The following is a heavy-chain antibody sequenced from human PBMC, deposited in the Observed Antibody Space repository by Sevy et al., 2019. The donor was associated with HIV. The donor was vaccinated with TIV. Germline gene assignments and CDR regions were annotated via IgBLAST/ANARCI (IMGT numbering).Heavy chain of an antibody. Sequence: GALRLSCAASGFTFSGSTMHWVRQASGKGLEWVGRIRSKANTYATAYAASVKGRFSISRDDSKNTAYLQMNSLKTEDTAEYYCSRQVVAVAGDYFDYWGQGTLVTVSS. V-gene: IGHV3-73*01. CDR3: SRQVVAVAGDYFDY. CDR2: IRSKANTYAT. D-gene: IGHD6-19*01. CDR1: GFTFSGST. J-gene: IGHJ4*02.